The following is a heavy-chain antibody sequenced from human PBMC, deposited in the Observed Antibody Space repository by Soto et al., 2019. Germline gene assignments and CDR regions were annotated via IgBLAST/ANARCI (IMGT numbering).Heavy chain of an antibody. Sequence: GGSLRLSCAASGFTFNNYGMHWVRQAPGKGLVWVSRIKTDGSNTGYVESVKGRFTVSRDNAKNTLYLQMNSLRAEDTAVYYCVRDRSIVTLFDYWGQGALVTVSS. CDR3: VRDRSIVTLFDY. V-gene: IGHV3-74*01. CDR1: GFTFNNYG. CDR2: IKTDGSNT. D-gene: IGHD1-26*01. J-gene: IGHJ4*02.